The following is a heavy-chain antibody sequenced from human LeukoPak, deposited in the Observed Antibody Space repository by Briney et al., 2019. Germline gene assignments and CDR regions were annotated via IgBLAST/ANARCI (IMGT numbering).Heavy chain of an antibody. D-gene: IGHD3-10*01. CDR1: GFTFSAYA. V-gene: IGHV3-30*04. CDR2: ISYDRSHE. J-gene: IGHJ6*02. Sequence: GGSLRLSCAASGFTFSAYAMHWVRQAPGKGLEWVAVISYDRSHEYYGDSVKGRFTISRDNSKNTQSLQMNSLRAEDTAVYYCARDRSVLYYYAMDVWGQGTTVTVSS. CDR3: ARDRSVLYYYAMDV.